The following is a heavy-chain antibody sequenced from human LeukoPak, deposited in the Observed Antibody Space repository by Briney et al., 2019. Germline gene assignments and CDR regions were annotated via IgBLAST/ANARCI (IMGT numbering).Heavy chain of an antibody. CDR1: VFTFSSYV. CDR3: AKGQMVRGVTTSYYMDA. D-gene: IGHD3-10*01. Sequence: PGGSLRLSSAASVFTFSSYVMSWVRQAPGKGLEWVSAIGGYSLTVYNAQSLKGRFTVSRDNSKNTLYLQVTDLRVDDTAVYYCAKGQMVRGVTTSYYMDAWGKGTRVTVSS. CDR2: IGGYSLTV. V-gene: IGHV3-23*01. J-gene: IGHJ6*03.